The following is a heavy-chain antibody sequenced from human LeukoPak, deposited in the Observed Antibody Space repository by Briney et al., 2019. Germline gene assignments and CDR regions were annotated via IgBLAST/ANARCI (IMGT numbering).Heavy chain of an antibody. V-gene: IGHV3-30*18. CDR2: ISYDGSNK. D-gene: IGHD4-17*01. CDR3: AKDLTTVTTPYYYYGMDG. CDR1: GFTFSSYG. J-gene: IGHJ6*02. Sequence: GGSLRLSCAASGFTFSSYGMHWVRQAPGKGLEWVAVISYDGSNKYYADSVKDRFTISRDNSKNTLYLQMNSLRAEDTAVYYCAKDLTTVTTPYYYYGMDGWGQGTTVTVSS.